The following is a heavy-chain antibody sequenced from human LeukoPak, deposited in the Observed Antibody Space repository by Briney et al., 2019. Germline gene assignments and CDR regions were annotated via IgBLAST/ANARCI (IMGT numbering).Heavy chain of an antibody. CDR3: ARSPRGVAATYDY. J-gene: IGHJ4*02. V-gene: IGHV4-30-2*01. CDR2: IYHSGST. Sequence: SETLSLTCAVSGGSISSGGYSWSWTRQPPGKGLEWIGYIYHSGSTYYNPSLKSRVTISVDRSKNQFSLKLSSVTAADTAVYYCARSPRGVAATYDYWGQGTLVTVSS. CDR1: GGSISSGGYS. D-gene: IGHD2-15*01.